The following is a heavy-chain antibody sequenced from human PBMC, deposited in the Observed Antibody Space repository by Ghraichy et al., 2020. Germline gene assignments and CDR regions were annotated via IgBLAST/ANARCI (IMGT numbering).Heavy chain of an antibody. J-gene: IGHJ1*01. Sequence: GGSLRLSCAASGFTVSSNYMSWVRQAPGKGLEWVSVIYSGGSTYYADSVKGRFTISRDNSKNTLYLQMNSLRAEDTAVYYCARRPGPPEYFQHWGQGTLVTVSS. CDR3: ARRPGPPEYFQH. V-gene: IGHV3-66*02. CDR1: GFTVSSNY. CDR2: IYSGGST.